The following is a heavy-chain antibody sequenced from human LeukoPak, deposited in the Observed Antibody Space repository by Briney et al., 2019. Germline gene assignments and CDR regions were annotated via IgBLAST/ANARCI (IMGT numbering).Heavy chain of an antibody. CDR2: IKRGGSEK. CDR1: GFIFSSYW. CDR3: ARHLEYYDILTGLDYYYYGMDV. V-gene: IGHV3-7*01. D-gene: IGHD3-9*01. J-gene: IGHJ6*02. Sequence: GGSLRLSCEVPGFIFSSYWMSWVRQAPGKGLEWVANIKRGGSEKYYVDSVKGRFTISRDNAKNSLYLQMNSLRAEDTAVYYCARHLEYYDILTGLDYYYYGMDVWGQGTTVTVSS.